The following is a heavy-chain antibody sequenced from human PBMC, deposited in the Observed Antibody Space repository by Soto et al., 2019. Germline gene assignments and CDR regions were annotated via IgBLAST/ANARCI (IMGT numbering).Heavy chain of an antibody. CDR3: ARVSWVLRAREIDY. CDR1: GGSISSGGYY. D-gene: IGHD1-26*01. CDR2: IYYSGST. V-gene: IGHV4-31*03. J-gene: IGHJ4*02. Sequence: QVQLQESGPGLVKPSQTLSLTCTVSGGSISSGGYYWSWIRQHPGKGLEWIGYIYYSGSTYYNPSLKSRVTISVDTSKNQVSLKLSSVTAADTAVYYCARVSWVLRAREIDYWGQGTLVTVSS.